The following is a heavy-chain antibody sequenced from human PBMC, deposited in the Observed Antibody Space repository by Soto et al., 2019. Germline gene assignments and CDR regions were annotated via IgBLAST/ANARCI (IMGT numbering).Heavy chain of an antibody. CDR1: GYTFTGYY. V-gene: IGHV1-2*04. D-gene: IGHD5-12*01. Sequence: ASVKVSCKASGYTFTGYYMHWVRQAPGQGLEWMGWINPNSGGTNYAQKFQGWVTMTRDTSISTAYMELSRLRSDDTAVYYCARARASVIGWPRINDAFDIWGQGTMVTVSS. CDR3: ARARASVIGWPRINDAFDI. J-gene: IGHJ3*02. CDR2: INPNSGGT.